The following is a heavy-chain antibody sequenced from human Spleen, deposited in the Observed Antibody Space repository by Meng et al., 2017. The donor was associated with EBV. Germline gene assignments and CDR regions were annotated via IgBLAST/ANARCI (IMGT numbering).Heavy chain of an antibody. J-gene: IGHJ4*02. CDR3: TKGSTGYSPFDY. D-gene: IGHD3-9*01. CDR2: ISHRATDT. CDR1: GFNFGVYA. V-gene: IGHV3-23*01. Sequence: FVFVGLFVSRGVSLRFSWVASGFNFGVYAMSWVRQAPGKGLEWVSTISHRATDTHYADSLKGRFTISRDNSKNILYLQMKNLRAEDTAVYYCTKGSTGYSPFDYWGQGTLVTVSS.